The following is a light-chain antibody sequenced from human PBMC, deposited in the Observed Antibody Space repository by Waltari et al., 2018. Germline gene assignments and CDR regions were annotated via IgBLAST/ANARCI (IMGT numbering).Light chain of an antibody. V-gene: IGLV1-44*01. CDR2: TDV. CDR3: AAWDDGLDGVV. J-gene: IGLJ3*02. Sequence: QSSLTQPPSASGTPGQRVTISCSRSSSSIGSRAVNWYQRRPGTAPKLLIYTDVHRPSGVPDRFSGSKSGTSASLAISGLQPADEGDYYCAAWDDGLDGVVFGGGTKLTVL. CDR1: SSSIGSRA.